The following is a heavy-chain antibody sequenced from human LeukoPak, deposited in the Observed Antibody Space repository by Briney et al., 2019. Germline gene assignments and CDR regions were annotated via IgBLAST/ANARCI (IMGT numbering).Heavy chain of an antibody. CDR1: GGSFSGYY. D-gene: IGHD1-26*01. CDR2: INHSGST. Sequence: SETLSLICAVYGGSFSGYYWSWIRQPPGKGLEWIGEINHSGSTNYNPSLKSRVTISVDTSKNQFSLKLSSVTAADTAVYYCARDRVGATPGRDGLFDYWGQGTLVTVSS. J-gene: IGHJ4*02. CDR3: ARDRVGATPGRDGLFDY. V-gene: IGHV4-34*01.